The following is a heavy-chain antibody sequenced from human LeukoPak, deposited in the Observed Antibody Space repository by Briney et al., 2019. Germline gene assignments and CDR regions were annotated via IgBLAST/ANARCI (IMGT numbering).Heavy chain of an antibody. CDR2: ISYSGST. V-gene: IGHV4-39*01. CDR1: GGSISSSAYY. J-gene: IGHJ5*02. D-gene: IGHD4-17*01. CDR3: ARRVDGAYGNCFYP. Sequence: PSETLSLTCSVPGGSISSSAYYWGWIRQPPGKGLEWIGSISYSGSTYYNPSLKSRVTISADTSKNQFSLNLNSVTAADTAVYYCARRVDGAYGNCFYPWGQGTLVTVSS.